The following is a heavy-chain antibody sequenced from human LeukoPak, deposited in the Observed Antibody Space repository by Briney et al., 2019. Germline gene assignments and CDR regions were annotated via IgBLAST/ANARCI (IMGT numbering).Heavy chain of an antibody. Sequence: GGSLRLSCAASGFTFSSYWMSWVRQAPGKGLEWVSAISGSGGSTYYADSVKGRFTISRDNSKNTLYLQMNSLRAEDTAVYYCATASYDSSGDDAFDIWGQGTMVTVSS. CDR1: GFTFSSYW. CDR2: ISGSGGST. V-gene: IGHV3-23*01. D-gene: IGHD3-22*01. J-gene: IGHJ3*02. CDR3: ATASYDSSGDDAFDI.